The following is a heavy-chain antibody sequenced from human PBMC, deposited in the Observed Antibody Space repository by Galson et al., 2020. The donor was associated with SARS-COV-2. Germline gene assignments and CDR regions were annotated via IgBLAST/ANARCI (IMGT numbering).Heavy chain of an antibody. CDR2: ISYDGSNK. J-gene: IGHJ4*02. CDR1: GFTFSSYG. Sequence: GGSLRLSCAASGFTFSSYGMHWVRQAPGKGLEWVAVISYDGSNKYYADSVKGRFTISRDNSKNTLYLQMNSLRAEDTAVYYCAKARRRDGYNYPTDYWGQGTLVTVSS. V-gene: IGHV3-30*18. CDR3: AKARRRDGYNYPTDY. D-gene: IGHD5-12*01.